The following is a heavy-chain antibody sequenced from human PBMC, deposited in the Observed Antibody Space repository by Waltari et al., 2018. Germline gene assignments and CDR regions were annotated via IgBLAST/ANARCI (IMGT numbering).Heavy chain of an antibody. V-gene: IGHV4-34*01. CDR1: GGSFSGYY. CDR3: ARHGSDWYFDL. CDR2: INHSGST. Sequence: HVQLQQWGAGLLKPSETLSLTCAVYGGSFSGYYWSWIRQPPGKGLEWIGEINHSGSTNYNPSLKSRVTISVDTSKNQFSLKLSSVTAADTAVYYCARHGSDWYFDLWGRGTLVTVSS. J-gene: IGHJ2*01.